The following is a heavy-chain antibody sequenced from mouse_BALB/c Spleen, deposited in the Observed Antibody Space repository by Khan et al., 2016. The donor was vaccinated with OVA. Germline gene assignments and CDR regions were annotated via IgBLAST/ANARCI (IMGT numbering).Heavy chain of an antibody. V-gene: IGHV3-2*02. CDR3: ARSLYSSYGYALDC. CDR2: ISSTGST. CDR1: GYSITSDYA. Sequence: EVQLQESGPGLVKPSQSLSLTCTVTGYSITSDYAWNWIRQFPGNKLEWMGYISSTGSTNYNPSLKSRISITRDTSKNQFFLQLKSVTTEDTATYYCARSLYSSYGYALDCWGRGTSFSVSS. D-gene: IGHD2-14*01. J-gene: IGHJ4*01.